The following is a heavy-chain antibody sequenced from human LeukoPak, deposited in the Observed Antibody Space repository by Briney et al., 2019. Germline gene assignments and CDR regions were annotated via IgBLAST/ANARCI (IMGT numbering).Heavy chain of an antibody. V-gene: IGHV3-30-3*01. CDR3: ARGSTTVAFEI. CDR2: ISYDGSNK. Sequence: PGGSLRFSCAASGFTFSSYAMHWVRQAPGKGLEWVAVISYDGSNKYYADSVKGRFTISRDNSKNTLYLQMNSLRAEDTAVYYCARGSTTVAFEIWGQGTMVSVSS. D-gene: IGHD1-26*01. J-gene: IGHJ3*02. CDR1: GFTFSSYA.